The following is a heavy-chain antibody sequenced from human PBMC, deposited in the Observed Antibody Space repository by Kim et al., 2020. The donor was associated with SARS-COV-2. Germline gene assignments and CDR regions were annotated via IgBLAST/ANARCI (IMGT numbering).Heavy chain of an antibody. D-gene: IGHD2-15*01. CDR2: ISYDGSNK. Sequence: GGSLRLSCAASGFTFSSCAIHWVRQAPGKGLEWVAVISYDGSNKNYADSVKGRFTISRDNSKNTLYLQMNSLRAEDTALYYCARDPWSRLLGVTYHYYG. CDR1: GFTFSSCA. J-gene: IGHJ6*01. V-gene: IGHV3-30-3*01. CDR3: ARDPWSRLLGVTYHYYG.